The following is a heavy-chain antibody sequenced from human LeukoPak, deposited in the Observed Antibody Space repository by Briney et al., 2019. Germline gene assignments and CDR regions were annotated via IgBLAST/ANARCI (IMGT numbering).Heavy chain of an antibody. J-gene: IGHJ6*03. D-gene: IGHD3-3*01. CDR2: IYTSGSA. CDR3: ARVGRITIFVVVLAYYYMDV. Sequence: SETLSLTCTVSGGSISSYYWSWSRQPAGRGLWCIWRIYTSGSANYNPSLTSLVTMSVDTSKNQCSLKLSSVTAADTAVYYCARVGRITIFVVVLAYYYMDVWGKGTTVTVSS. V-gene: IGHV4-4*07. CDR1: GGSISSYY.